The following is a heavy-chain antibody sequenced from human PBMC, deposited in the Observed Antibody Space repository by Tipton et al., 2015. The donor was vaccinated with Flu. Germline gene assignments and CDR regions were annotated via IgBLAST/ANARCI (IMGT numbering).Heavy chain of an antibody. CDR2: VYPSGTT. D-gene: IGHD1-26*01. J-gene: IGHJ4*02. V-gene: IGHV4-4*07. CDR3: ARGGTLGPTHFHY. Sequence: TLSLTCTVTGGSISGYYWSWIRQPADKGLEWMGRVYPSGTTHYISSLKSRVTMSVDTSKNQFSLKLNSVTAADTAVYYCARGGTLGPTHFHYWGQGTLVSVSS. CDR1: GGSISGYY.